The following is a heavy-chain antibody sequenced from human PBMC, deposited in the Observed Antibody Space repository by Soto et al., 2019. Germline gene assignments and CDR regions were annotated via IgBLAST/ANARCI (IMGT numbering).Heavy chain of an antibody. D-gene: IGHD6-19*01. CDR1: GFTFSSYA. Sequence: VGSLRLSCAASGFTFSSYAMSWVRQAPGKGLEWVSAISGSGGSTYYADSVKGRFTISRDNSKNTLYLQMNSLRAEDTAVYYCAKHQHSSGWYSPFDYWGQGTLVTVS. V-gene: IGHV3-23*01. J-gene: IGHJ4*02. CDR3: AKHQHSSGWYSPFDY. CDR2: ISGSGGST.